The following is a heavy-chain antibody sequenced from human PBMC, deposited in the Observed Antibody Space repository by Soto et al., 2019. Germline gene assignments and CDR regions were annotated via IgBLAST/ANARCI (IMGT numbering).Heavy chain of an antibody. V-gene: IGHV3-13*01. D-gene: IGHD3-9*01. CDR3: VRGRSFDFASTPPPTFGP. J-gene: IGHJ5*02. Sequence: QLVASGGGLVQPGGSLRLSCVASGFILSTHDLHWVRDTPGEGLEWVSGIGTLGDTFYGASVKGRFTISRENANNSLYLQMNSLPVGDTAVYYCVRGRSFDFASTPPPTFGPWGQGTLVTVSS. CDR2: IGTLGDT. CDR1: GFILSTHD.